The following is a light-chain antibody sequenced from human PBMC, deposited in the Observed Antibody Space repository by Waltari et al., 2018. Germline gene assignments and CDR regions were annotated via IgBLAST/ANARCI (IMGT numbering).Light chain of an antibody. Sequence: DIQMTQSPPSLSASVGDRVTITCQASQYISNSLNWYQQKPGKAPKLLINDASNLQAGVPSRFSGSGSGTNFVFIISSVRPEDVATYYCQQHDNLPLTFGQGTRLEIK. J-gene: IGKJ5*01. V-gene: IGKV1-33*01. CDR3: QQHDNLPLT. CDR1: QYISNS. CDR2: DAS.